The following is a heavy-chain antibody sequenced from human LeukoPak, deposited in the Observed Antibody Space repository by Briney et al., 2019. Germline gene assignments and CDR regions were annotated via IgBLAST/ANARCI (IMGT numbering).Heavy chain of an antibody. D-gene: IGHD4-23*01. J-gene: IGHJ4*02. CDR2: INPNSGGT. CDR3: ARGLGYGGNPSDY. CDR1: GYTFTGYY. V-gene: IGHV1-2*02. Sequence: ASVKVSCKASGYTFTGYYMHWGRQAPGQGLEWMGWINPNSGGTNYAQKFQGRVTMTRDTSISTAYMELSRLRSDDTAVYYCARGLGYGGNPSDYWGQGTLVTVSS.